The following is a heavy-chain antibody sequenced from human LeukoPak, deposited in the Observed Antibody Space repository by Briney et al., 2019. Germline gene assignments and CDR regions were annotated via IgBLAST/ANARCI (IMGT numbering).Heavy chain of an antibody. J-gene: IGHJ4*02. Sequence: ASVKVSCKASGYTFTKYGISWVRQAPGQGLEWMGWINTMNGNTNYAQKFQGRVTITTDESTSTAYMELSSMRSEDTAVYYCARDELGHDYGDPTSHFDYWGQGTLVTVSS. V-gene: IGHV1-18*04. CDR2: INTMNGNT. D-gene: IGHD4-17*01. CDR3: ARDELGHDYGDPTSHFDY. CDR1: GYTFTKYG.